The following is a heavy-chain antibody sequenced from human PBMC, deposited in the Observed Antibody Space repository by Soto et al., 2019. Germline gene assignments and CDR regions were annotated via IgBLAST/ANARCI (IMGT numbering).Heavy chain of an antibody. CDR1: DGSINRHF. CDR3: ARVYVWSGYYSCFAD. Sequence: SDKLCHTCSLSDGSINRHFWRWSRQPAGKRMERIGRIYSSGSTIYNPSLKNRVTMSVDTSKNQLSLKLRSVTAADTAVYYCARVYVWSGYYSCFADWGRRSLVLVSS. V-gene: IGHV4-4*07. CDR2: IYSSGST. J-gene: IGHJ4*01. D-gene: IGHD3-3*01.